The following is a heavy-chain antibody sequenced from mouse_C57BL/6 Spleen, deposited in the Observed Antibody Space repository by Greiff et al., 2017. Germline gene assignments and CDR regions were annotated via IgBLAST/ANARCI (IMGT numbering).Heavy chain of an antibody. CDR3: ARSRSTMVTTAFYYAMDY. CDR1: GYTFTSYW. J-gene: IGHJ4*01. CDR2: INPSSGYT. D-gene: IGHD2-2*01. V-gene: IGHV1-7*01. Sequence: QVQLQQSGAELAKPGASVKLSCKASGYTFTSYWMHWVKQRPGQGLEWIGYINPSSGYTKYNQKFKDKATLTADKSSSTAYMQLSSLTYEDSAVYYCARSRSTMVTTAFYYAMDYWGQGTSVTVSS.